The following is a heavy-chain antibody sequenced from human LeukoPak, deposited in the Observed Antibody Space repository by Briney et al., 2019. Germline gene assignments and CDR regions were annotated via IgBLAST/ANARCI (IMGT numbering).Heavy chain of an antibody. CDR2: IYSGGNT. V-gene: IGHV3-53*05. CDR3: VKDSSSRSYFDY. CDR1: GFTVSSNY. J-gene: IGHJ4*02. D-gene: IGHD3-10*01. Sequence: GGSLILSCAASGFTVSSNYMSWVRQAPGKGLEWVSVIYSGGNTYYADSVKGRFTISRDNSRNTLHLQMSSLRVEDTAVYYCVKDSSSRSYFDYWGQGTLVTVSS.